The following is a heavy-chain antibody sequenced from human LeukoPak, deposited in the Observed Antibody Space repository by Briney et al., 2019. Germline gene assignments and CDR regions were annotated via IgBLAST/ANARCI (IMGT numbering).Heavy chain of an antibody. CDR2: INPNSGFT. CDR1: GYPFTGYY. J-gene: IGHJ4*02. Sequence: ASVKVSCKASGYPFTGYYLHWVRQAPGQGLEWMGWINPNSGFTNYAQKFQGRVTMTRDTSISTAYMELSRLRSDDTAVYCCARLADCSSSSCRSFDYWGQGTLVTVSS. D-gene: IGHD2-2*01. V-gene: IGHV1-2*02. CDR3: ARLADCSSSSCRSFDY.